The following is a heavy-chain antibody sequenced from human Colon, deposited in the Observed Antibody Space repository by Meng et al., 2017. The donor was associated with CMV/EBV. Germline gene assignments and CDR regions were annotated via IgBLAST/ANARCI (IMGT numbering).Heavy chain of an antibody. D-gene: IGHD5-12*01. V-gene: IGHV4-31*03. CDR2: IYYSGST. CDR1: GGSISSGGYY. CDR3: ARHLSPRSAYAALLAF. J-gene: IGHJ1*01. Sequence: SETLSLTCTVSGGSISSGGYYWSWIRQHPGKGLEWIGYIYYSGSTYYNPSLKSRVNISVDTSKNQFSLKLSSVTAADTAVYYCARHLSPRSAYAALLAFWGQGTLVTVSS.